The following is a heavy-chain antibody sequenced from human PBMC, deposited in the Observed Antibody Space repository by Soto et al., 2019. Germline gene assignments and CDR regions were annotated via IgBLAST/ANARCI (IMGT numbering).Heavy chain of an antibody. J-gene: IGHJ5*02. V-gene: IGHV4-4*07. CDR1: GGSISSYY. CDR3: ARVHPQHDVSWFDP. CDR2: IYTSGST. D-gene: IGHD2-8*01. Sequence: QVQLQESGPGLVKPSETLSLTCTVSGGSISSYYWSWIRQPAGKGLEWIGRIYTSGSTNYNPSLKSRVTMSVDTSKNQFSLKLSSVTAADTAVYYCARVHPQHDVSWFDPWGQGTLVTVSS.